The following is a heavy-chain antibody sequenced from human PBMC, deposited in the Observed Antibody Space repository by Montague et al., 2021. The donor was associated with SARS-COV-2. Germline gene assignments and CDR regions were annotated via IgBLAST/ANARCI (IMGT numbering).Heavy chain of an antibody. CDR1: GGSISGYY. CDR3: VRDQGRSNWNYPDY. D-gene: IGHD1-20*01. CDR2: IYNSGST. J-gene: IGHJ4*02. V-gene: IGHV4-4*07. Sequence: SETLSLTCTVSGGSISGYYWSWFRQSAGKGLEWIGRIYNSGSTSYNPSLKSRVTMSVDTSKNQFSLKLSSVTAADTAVYHCVRDQGRSNWNYPDYWGQGTLVTVSS.